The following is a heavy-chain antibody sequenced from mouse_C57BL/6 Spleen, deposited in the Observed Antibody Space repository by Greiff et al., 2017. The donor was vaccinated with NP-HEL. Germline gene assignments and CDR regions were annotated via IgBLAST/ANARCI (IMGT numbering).Heavy chain of an antibody. D-gene: IGHD2-3*01. CDR1: GYAFSSYW. CDR2: IYPGDGDT. J-gene: IGHJ3*01. Sequence: LVESGAELVKPGASVKISCKASGYAFSSYWMNWVKQRPGKGLEWIGQIYPGDGDTNYNGKFKGKATLTADKSSSTAYMQLSSLTSEDSAVYFCARSDDGPAWFAYWGQGTLVTVSA. V-gene: IGHV1-80*01. CDR3: ARSDDGPAWFAY.